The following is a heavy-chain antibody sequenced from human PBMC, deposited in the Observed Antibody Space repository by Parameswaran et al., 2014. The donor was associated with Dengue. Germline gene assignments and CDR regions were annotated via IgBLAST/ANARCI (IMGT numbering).Heavy chain of an antibody. V-gene: IGHV1-8*01. CDR2: MNPNSRNK. CDR3: ARGLFVWLGTKLRSNNWFDL. D-gene: IGHD3-9*01. Sequence: WVRQAPGQGLEWMGWMNPNSRNKNYAQNFQGKVSTTRDDSTDVAYLELRDLSPEDTAVYFCARGLFVWLGTKLRSNNWFDLWGQGTQVTVSS. J-gene: IGHJ5*02.